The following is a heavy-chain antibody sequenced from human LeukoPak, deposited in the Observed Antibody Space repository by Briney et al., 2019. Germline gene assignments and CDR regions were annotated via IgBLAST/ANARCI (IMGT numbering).Heavy chain of an antibody. CDR1: GFTFSSYS. CDR2: ISSSSGYI. J-gene: IGHJ4*02. CDR3: ARYYDSSGYSSSGY. D-gene: IGHD3-22*01. V-gene: IGHV3-21*01. Sequence: GGSLRLSCAASGFTFSSYSMNWVRQAPGKGLEWVSSISSSSGYIYYADSVKGRFTISRDNAKNSLYLQMNSLRAEDTAVYYCARYYDSSGYSSSGYWGQGTLVTVSS.